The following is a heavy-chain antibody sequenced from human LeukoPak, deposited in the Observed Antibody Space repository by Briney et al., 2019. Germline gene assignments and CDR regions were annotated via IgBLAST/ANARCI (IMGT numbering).Heavy chain of an antibody. Sequence: GRSLRLSCAASGFTFDDCAMHWVRQAPGKGLEWVPGISWNSGSIGYADSVKGRFTISRDNAKNSLYLQMNSLRAEDTALYYCALAVTAEYYFDYWGQGTLVTVSS. J-gene: IGHJ4*02. V-gene: IGHV3-9*01. D-gene: IGHD3-22*01. CDR2: ISWNSGSI. CDR3: ALAVTAEYYFDY. CDR1: GFTFDDCA.